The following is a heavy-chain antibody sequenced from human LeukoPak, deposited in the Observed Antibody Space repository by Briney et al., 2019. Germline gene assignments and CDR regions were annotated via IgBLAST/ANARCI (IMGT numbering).Heavy chain of an antibody. CDR3: ARDRGIQLWLNWFDP. D-gene: IGHD5-18*01. CDR2: IYHSGST. CDR1: GYSISSGYY. J-gene: IGHJ5*02. Sequence: ASETLSLTCTVSGYSISSGYYWGWIRQPPGKGLEWIGSIYHSGSTYYNPSLKSRVTISVDTSKNQFSLKLSSVTAADTAVYYCARDRGIQLWLNWFDPWGQGTLVTVSS. V-gene: IGHV4-38-2*02.